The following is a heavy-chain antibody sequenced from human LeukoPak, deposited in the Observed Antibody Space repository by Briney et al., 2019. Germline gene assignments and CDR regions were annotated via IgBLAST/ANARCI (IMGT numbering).Heavy chain of an antibody. CDR1: GFTFSDYY. CDR2: ISSSGSTI. V-gene: IGHV3-11*04. D-gene: IGHD6-19*01. CDR3: ARTVAAVAGPLDYYYYMDV. J-gene: IGHJ6*03. Sequence: GGSLRLSCAASGFTFSDYYMSWIRQAPGKGLEWVSYISSSGSTIYYADSVKGRFTISRDNAKNSLYLQMNSLRAEDTAVYYCARTVAAVAGPLDYYYYMDVWGKGTTVTVSS.